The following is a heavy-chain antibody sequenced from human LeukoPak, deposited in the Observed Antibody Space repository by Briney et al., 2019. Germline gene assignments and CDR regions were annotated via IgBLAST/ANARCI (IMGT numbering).Heavy chain of an antibody. Sequence: GGSLRLSCAASGFTFSSYEMNWVRQAPGKGLERVSYISSSGSTIYYADSVKGRFTISRDNAKNSLYLQMNSLRAEDTAVYYCARDPLYCGGDCPIDYWGQGTLVTVSS. J-gene: IGHJ4*02. CDR1: GFTFSSYE. CDR3: ARDPLYCGGDCPIDY. D-gene: IGHD2-21*02. CDR2: ISSSGSTI. V-gene: IGHV3-48*03.